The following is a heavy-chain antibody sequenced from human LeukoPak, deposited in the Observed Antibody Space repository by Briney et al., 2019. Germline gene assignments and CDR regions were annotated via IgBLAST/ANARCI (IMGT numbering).Heavy chain of an antibody. V-gene: IGHV4-61*01. CDR2: IYYSGST. J-gene: IGHJ4*02. CDR3: AREPYGSGSYYFDY. Sequence: KPSETLSLTCTVSGGSVSSGSYYWSWIRQPPGKGLEWIGYIYYSGSTNYNPSLKSRVTISVDTSKNQFSLKLSSVTAADTAVYYCAREPYGSGSYYFDYWGQGTLVTVSS. CDR1: GGSVSSGSYY. D-gene: IGHD3-10*01.